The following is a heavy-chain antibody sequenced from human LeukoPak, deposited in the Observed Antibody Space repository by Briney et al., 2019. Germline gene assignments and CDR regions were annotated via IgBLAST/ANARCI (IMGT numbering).Heavy chain of an antibody. D-gene: IGHD3-9*01. CDR2: IIPIFGTA. J-gene: IGHJ4*02. Sequence: ASVKVSCKASGGTFSSYAISWVRQAPGQGLEWMGEIIPIFGTANYAQKFQGRVTITADKSTSTAYMELSSLRSEDTAVYYCARDNYDILTGYSLYYFDYWGQRTLVTVSS. CDR1: GGTFSSYA. CDR3: ARDNYDILTGYSLYYFDY. V-gene: IGHV1-69*06.